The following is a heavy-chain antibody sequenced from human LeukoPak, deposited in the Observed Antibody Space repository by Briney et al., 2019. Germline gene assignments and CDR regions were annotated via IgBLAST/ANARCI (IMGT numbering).Heavy chain of an antibody. CDR2: ISAYNGAR. CDR1: GYTFTSYG. V-gene: IGHV1-18*01. J-gene: IGHJ4*02. Sequence: ASAKVSCKASGYTFTSYGISWVRQAPGQGLEWMGGISAYNGARNYTQKVQGRVTMTTDTSTSTASLALRSLRSDDTAVYYCARGVGVVPAAVDYWGQGTLVTVSS. D-gene: IGHD2-2*01. CDR3: ARGVGVVPAAVDY.